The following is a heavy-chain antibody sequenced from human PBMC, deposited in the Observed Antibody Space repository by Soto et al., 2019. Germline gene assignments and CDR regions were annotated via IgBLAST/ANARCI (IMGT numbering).Heavy chain of an antibody. CDR3: ARLPLAADANGVYY. J-gene: IGHJ4*02. V-gene: IGHV4-39*01. D-gene: IGHD6-13*01. Sequence: SETLSLTCTVSGSSISSTSYYWACIRQPPGKGLEWIGSIYYSGSTYYNPSLKSRVTISVDTSKNQFSLKLSSVTAADTAVYYCARLPLAADANGVYYWGQETLVTVSS. CDR1: GSSISSTSYY. CDR2: IYYSGST.